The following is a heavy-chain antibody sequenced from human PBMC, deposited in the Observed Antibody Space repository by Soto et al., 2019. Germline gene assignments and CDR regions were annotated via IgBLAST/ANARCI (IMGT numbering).Heavy chain of an antibody. CDR1: GFTFSSSW. V-gene: IGHV3-74*01. Sequence: GGSLRLSCAASGFTFSSSWMHWVRQAPGKGLVWVSRIKFDGSSTSYADSVRGRFTISRDNAKNTVYLQMNSLRAEDTALYYCGRGIRNYYGVDVWGQGTTVTVSS. CDR3: GRGIRNYYGVDV. J-gene: IGHJ6*02. D-gene: IGHD5-18*01. CDR2: IKFDGSST.